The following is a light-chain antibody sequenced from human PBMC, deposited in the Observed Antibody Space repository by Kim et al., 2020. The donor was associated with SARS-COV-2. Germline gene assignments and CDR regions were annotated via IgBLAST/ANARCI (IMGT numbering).Light chain of an antibody. CDR3: GADHGSGSNFVYV. V-gene: IGLV9-49*01. CDR2: VGTGGIVG. CDR1: SGYSNYK. Sequence: CNRSSGYSNYKVDWYQQRPGKGPRFVMRVGTGGIVGSKGDVIPDRFSVLGSGLNRYLTIKNIQEEDESDYHCGADHGSGSNFVYVFGTGTKVTVL. J-gene: IGLJ1*01.